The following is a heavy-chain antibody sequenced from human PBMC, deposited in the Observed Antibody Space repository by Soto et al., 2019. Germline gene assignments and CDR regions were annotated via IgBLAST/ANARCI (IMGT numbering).Heavy chain of an antibody. J-gene: IGHJ3*02. CDR3: ERVRGAARSEYAFDI. V-gene: IGHV4-59*01. CDR1: GGSISSYY. Sequence: SETLSLTCTVSGGSISSYYWSWIRQPPGKGLEWIGYIYYSGSTNYNPSLKSRVTISVDTSKNQFSLKLSSVTAADTAVYYCERVRGAARSEYAFDIWGQGTMVTV. D-gene: IGHD6-6*01. CDR2: IYYSGST.